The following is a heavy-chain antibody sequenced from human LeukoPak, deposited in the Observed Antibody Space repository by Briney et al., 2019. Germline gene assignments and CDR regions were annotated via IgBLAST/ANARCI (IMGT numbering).Heavy chain of an antibody. CDR1: GYTFTSYD. CDR3: ARGPLATYYYDFIGYYYIAY. CDR2: MNPNSGNT. D-gene: IGHD3-22*01. Sequence: ASVKVSCKASGYTFTSYDINWVRQATGQGLEWMGWMNPNSGNTGYAQKFQGRVTMTRNTSISTAYMELSSLRSEDTAVYYCARGPLATYYYDFIGYYYIAYWGQGTLVTVSS. J-gene: IGHJ4*02. V-gene: IGHV1-8*02.